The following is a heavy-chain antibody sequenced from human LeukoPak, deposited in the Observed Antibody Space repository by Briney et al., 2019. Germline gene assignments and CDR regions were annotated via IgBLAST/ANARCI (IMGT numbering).Heavy chain of an antibody. CDR3: AKDSPGPGGFDY. V-gene: IGHV3-9*03. Sequence: GGSLRLSCAASGFTFDDYAMHWVRQAPGKGLEWVSGISWNSGSIGYADSVKGRSTISRDNAKNSLYLQMNSLRAEDMALYYCAKDSPGPGGFDYWGQGTLVTVSS. CDR2: ISWNSGSI. J-gene: IGHJ4*02. CDR1: GFTFDDYA. D-gene: IGHD3-10*01.